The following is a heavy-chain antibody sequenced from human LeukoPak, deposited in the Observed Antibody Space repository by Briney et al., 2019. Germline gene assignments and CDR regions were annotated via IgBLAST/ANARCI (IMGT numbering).Heavy chain of an antibody. J-gene: IGHJ4*02. CDR1: GGTFSSYA. D-gene: IGHD3-22*01. CDR3: ATPYYYDSSGYYHFDY. Sequence: ASVKVSCKASGGTFSSYAISWVRQAPGQGLEWMGRIIPILGIANYAQKFQGRVTITADKSTSTAYMELSSLRSEDTAVYYCATPYYYDSSGYYHFDYWGQGTLVTVSS. CDR2: IIPILGIA. V-gene: IGHV1-69*04.